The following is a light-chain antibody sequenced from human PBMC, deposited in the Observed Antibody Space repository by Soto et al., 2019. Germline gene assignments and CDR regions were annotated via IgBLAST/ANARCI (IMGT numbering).Light chain of an antibody. CDR3: QQLNSYPYT. CDR1: QGINTY. Sequence: DIQLTQSPSFLSASVGDRVTITCRASQGINTYLAWYQQKSGKAPKLLIYAASTLQSGVPSRFSGSGSGTDFTLTISSLQPEDFATYYCQQLNSYPYTFGQGTKLEIK. V-gene: IGKV1-9*01. CDR2: AAS. J-gene: IGKJ2*01.